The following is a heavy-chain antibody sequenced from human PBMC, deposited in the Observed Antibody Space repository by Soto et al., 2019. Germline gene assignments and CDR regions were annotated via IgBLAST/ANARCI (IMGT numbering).Heavy chain of an antibody. J-gene: IGHJ4*02. CDR3: ASRDPGTSVDY. V-gene: IGHV4-4*02. CDR2: IYRTGST. D-gene: IGHD1-7*01. Sequence: SETLSLTCAVSGGSFTSNNWWTGVRQPPGQGLEWIGEIYRTGSTSYNPSLKSRVTISLDKSENQFSLKVTSLTAADTAVYYCASRDPGTSVDYWGQGTLVTVSS. CDR1: GGSFTSNNW.